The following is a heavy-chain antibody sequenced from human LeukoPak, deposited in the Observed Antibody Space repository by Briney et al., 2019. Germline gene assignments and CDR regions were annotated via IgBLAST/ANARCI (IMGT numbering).Heavy chain of an antibody. Sequence: PAGSLSLSCAASGFTFSSYDMSWLRQPPGKGLEWFSTISGSGGGTYYADSVKGRFIISRDNSKNTLNLRMNSLRAEDTAGYYCARVTSSGSFYYYMDVWGKGTTVTVSS. D-gene: IGHD6-19*01. CDR2: ISGSGGGT. J-gene: IGHJ6*03. CDR1: GFTFSSYD. V-gene: IGHV3-23*01. CDR3: ARVTSSGSFYYYMDV.